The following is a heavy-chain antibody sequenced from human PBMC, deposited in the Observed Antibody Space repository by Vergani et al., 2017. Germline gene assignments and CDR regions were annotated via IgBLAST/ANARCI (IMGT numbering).Heavy chain of an antibody. CDR3: ATIGYRRWGYYFDY. J-gene: IGHJ4*02. CDR2: ICHTEDT. V-gene: IGHV4-4*03. D-gene: IGHD2-2*02. Sequence: QVQLQESGPGLVKPPGTLSPTCAVPGDPISSNNCRTWVRQPPGKGLEWIGEICHTEDTNYSPSLKSRVTVSVDESRNLFSLRLNSVTAADTAVYYCATIGYRRWGYYFDYWGQGILVTVSS. CDR1: GDPISSNNC.